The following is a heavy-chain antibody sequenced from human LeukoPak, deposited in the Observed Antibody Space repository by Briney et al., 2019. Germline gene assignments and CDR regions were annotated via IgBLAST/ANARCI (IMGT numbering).Heavy chain of an antibody. CDR2: MYYSGST. V-gene: IGHV4-30-4*01. D-gene: IGHD3-22*01. J-gene: IGHJ5*02. CDR1: GGSISSGDYY. Sequence: SETLSLTCTVSGGSISSGDYYWSWIRQPPGKGLEWIAYMYYSGSTYYNPSLKSRVTMSADTSKNQLSLKLSSVTAANTAVYYCARPYYYDSRIDPWGQGILVTVSS. CDR3: ARPYYYDSRIDP.